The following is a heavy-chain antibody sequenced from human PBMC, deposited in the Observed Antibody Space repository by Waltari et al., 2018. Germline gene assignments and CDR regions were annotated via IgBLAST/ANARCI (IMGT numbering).Heavy chain of an antibody. CDR1: GFTFSSYS. J-gene: IGHJ4*02. CDR3: ATGGWGFYLDN. Sequence: EVQLVESGGGLVKPGGSLRLSCAASGFTFSSYSMNWVRQAPGKGLEWISSNMSTGTYTHYADSVKGRFTISRDNAKNSLYLQMNSLRAEDTGVYWCATGGWGFYLDNWGQGTLVTFSS. V-gene: IGHV3-21*01. CDR2: NMSTGTYT. D-gene: IGHD7-27*01.